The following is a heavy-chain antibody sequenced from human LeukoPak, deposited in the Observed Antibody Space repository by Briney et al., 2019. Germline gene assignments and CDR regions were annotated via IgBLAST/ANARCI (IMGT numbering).Heavy chain of an antibody. CDR2: IYYSGST. CDR3: ARVVGYSSSSFDY. J-gene: IGHJ4*02. V-gene: IGHV4-59*01. Sequence: SETLSLTCTVSGGSISSYYWSWIRQPPGKGLEWIGYIYYSGSTNYNPSLKGRVTISVDTSKNQFSLKLSSVTAADTAVYYCARVVGYSSSSFDYWGQGTLVTVSS. CDR1: GGSISSYY. D-gene: IGHD6-6*01.